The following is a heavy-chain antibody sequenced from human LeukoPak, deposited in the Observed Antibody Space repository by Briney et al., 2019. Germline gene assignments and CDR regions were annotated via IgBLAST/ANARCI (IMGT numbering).Heavy chain of an antibody. D-gene: IGHD2-2*01. V-gene: IGHV4-59*08. J-gene: IGHJ3*02. Sequence: SQTLSLTCTVSGGSISSYYWSWIRQPPGKGLEWIGYIYYSGSTNYNPSLKSRVTISVDTSKNQFSLKLSSVTAADTAVYYCARHRIVVVPAAIPSNSNDAFDIWGQGTMVTVSS. CDR2: IYYSGST. CDR3: ARHRIVVVPAAIPSNSNDAFDI. CDR1: GGSISSYY.